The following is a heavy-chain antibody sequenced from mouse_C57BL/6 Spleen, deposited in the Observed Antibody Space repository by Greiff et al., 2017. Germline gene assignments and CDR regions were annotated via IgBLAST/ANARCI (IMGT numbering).Heavy chain of an antibody. CDR3: ARLGLGRGNYYAMDY. D-gene: IGHD4-1*01. CDR1: GYTFTDYN. Sequence: EVQLQESGPELVKPGASVKIPCKASGYTFTDYNMDWVKQSHGKSLEWIGDINPNNGGTIYNQKFKGKATLTVDKSSSTAYMELRSLTSEDTAVYYCARLGLGRGNYYAMDYWGQGTSVTVSS. J-gene: IGHJ4*01. V-gene: IGHV1-18*01. CDR2: INPNNGGT.